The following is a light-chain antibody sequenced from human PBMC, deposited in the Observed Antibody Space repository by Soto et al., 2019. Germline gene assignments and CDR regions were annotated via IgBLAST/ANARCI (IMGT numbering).Light chain of an antibody. V-gene: IGLV2-14*01. Sequence: QSALTQPASVSGSTGKSITISCTGTSSDVGGYNYVSWFQQHPGKAPKLMIFEVSNRPSGVSNLFSGSKSGNTASLTISGLQAEDEADYYCSSYTGSSINTVVFGGGPKLTVL. CDR1: SSDVGGYNY. CDR2: EVS. J-gene: IGLJ2*01. CDR3: SSYTGSSINTVV.